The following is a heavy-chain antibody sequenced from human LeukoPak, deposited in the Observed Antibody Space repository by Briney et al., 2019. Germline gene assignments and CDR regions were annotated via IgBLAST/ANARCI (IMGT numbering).Heavy chain of an antibody. D-gene: IGHD6-6*01. CDR3: ARSPYSSSSYYFDY. V-gene: IGHV3-9*01. CDR2: ISWNSGSI. Sequence: GRSLRLSCAASGFTFDDYAMHWVRQAPGKGLEWVSGISWNSGSIGYADSVKGRFTISRDNAKNSLCLQMNSLRAEDTALYYCARSPYSSSSYYFDYWGQGTLVTVSS. CDR1: GFTFDDYA. J-gene: IGHJ4*02.